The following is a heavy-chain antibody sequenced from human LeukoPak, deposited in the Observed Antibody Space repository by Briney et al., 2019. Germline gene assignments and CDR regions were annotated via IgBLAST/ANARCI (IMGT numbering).Heavy chain of an antibody. Sequence: ASVKVSCKASGYTFTDYYMHWVRQAPGQGLEWMGWINPNNGGTNFAQKFQGRVTMTRDTSISTAYMELSRLRSDDTAVYYCARAGYSGYENDAFDIWGQGTMVTVSS. V-gene: IGHV1-2*02. D-gene: IGHD5-12*01. CDR1: GYTFTDYY. J-gene: IGHJ3*02. CDR3: ARAGYSGYENDAFDI. CDR2: INPNNGGT.